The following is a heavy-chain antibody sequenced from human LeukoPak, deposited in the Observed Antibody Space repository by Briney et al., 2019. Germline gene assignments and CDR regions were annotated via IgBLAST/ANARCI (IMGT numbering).Heavy chain of an antibody. V-gene: IGHV3-49*04. Sequence: GGSLRLSCTASGFTFGDYAMSWVRQAPGKGLEWVGFIRSKAYGGTTEYAASVKGRFTISRDDSKSIAYLQMNSLKTEDTAVYYCTRDALLGSGYWGQGTLVTVSS. CDR2: IRSKAYGGTT. CDR1: GFTFGDYA. J-gene: IGHJ4*02. CDR3: TRDALLGSGY. D-gene: IGHD2-15*01.